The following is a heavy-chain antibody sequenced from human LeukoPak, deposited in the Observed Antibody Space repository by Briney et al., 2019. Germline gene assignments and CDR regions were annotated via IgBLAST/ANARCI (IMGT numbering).Heavy chain of an antibody. V-gene: IGHV3-11*04. D-gene: IGHD2-8*02. Sequence: PGGSLRLSCAASGFIFSDHYMTWIRQAPGKGLEWVSHISSSGSNIHHADSVKGRFTISRDNAKNSLYLQMNSLRAEDTAVYYCVREGYSTGQFDYWGQGTLVTVSS. CDR2: ISSSGSNI. CDR3: VREGYSTGQFDY. J-gene: IGHJ4*02. CDR1: GFIFSDHY.